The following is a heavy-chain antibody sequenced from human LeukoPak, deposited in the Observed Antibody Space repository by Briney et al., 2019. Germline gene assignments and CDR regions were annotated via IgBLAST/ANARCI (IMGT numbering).Heavy chain of an antibody. CDR1: GGSISSHY. CDR3: AVGANWTYGVNWFDP. CDR2: IYYSGST. V-gene: IGHV4-59*11. D-gene: IGHD1-7*01. J-gene: IGHJ5*02. Sequence: SETLSLTCTVSGGSISSHYWSWIRQPPGRGLEWIGYIYYSGSTNYNPSLKSRVTISVDTSKNQFSLKLSSVTAADTAVYYCAVGANWTYGVNWFDPWGQGTLVTVSS.